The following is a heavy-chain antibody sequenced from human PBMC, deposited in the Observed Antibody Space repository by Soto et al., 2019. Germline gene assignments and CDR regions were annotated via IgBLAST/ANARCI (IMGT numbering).Heavy chain of an antibody. J-gene: IGHJ6*02. CDR3: ARSLRLGAVEYYGMDV. CDR2: IGTAGDT. Sequence: GGSLRLSCAASGFTFSSYDMHWVRQATGKGLEWVSAIGTAGDTYYPGSVKGRFTISRENAKNSLYLQMNSLRAGDTAVYYCARSLRLGAVEYYGMDVWGQGTTVTVSS. CDR1: GFTFSSYD. V-gene: IGHV3-13*04. D-gene: IGHD3-16*01.